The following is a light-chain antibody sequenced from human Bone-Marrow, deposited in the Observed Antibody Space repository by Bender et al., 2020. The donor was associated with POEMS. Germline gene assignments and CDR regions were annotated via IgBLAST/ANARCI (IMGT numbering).Light chain of an antibody. V-gene: IGLV2-8*01. CDR3: SSYAGFNNLVV. Sequence: QSALTQPASVSGSPGQSTTISCTGTSSDVGGYSLVSWYQHHPGKAPKVLIYQVSYRPSGVSDRFSGTKSGNTASLTVSGLQAEDEAHYYCSSYAGFNNLVVFGGGTKLTVL. CDR2: QVS. CDR1: SSDVGGYSL. J-gene: IGLJ2*01.